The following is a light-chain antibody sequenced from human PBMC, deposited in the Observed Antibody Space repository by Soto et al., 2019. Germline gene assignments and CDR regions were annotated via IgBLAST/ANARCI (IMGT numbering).Light chain of an antibody. CDR2: DAS. V-gene: IGKV1-33*01. CDR1: HDISNY. CDR3: QQYENLPPT. J-gene: IGKJ4*01. Sequence: DIQMTQSPSSLSASVGDRVTITCQAIHDISNYLNWYQQKPGKAPKLLISDASNVETGVPSRFSGSGSGTDYTLTISSLQPEDVATYYCQQYENLPPTFGGGTRVQIK.